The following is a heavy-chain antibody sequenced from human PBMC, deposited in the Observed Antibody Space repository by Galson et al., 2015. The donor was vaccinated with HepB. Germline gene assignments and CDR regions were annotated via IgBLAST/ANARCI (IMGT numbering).Heavy chain of an antibody. D-gene: IGHD6-13*01. J-gene: IGHJ6*02. CDR3: ARGSSSWSYGMDV. CDR1: GYTFATYD. Sequence: SVKVSCKASGYTFATYDITWVRQAPGQGLEWMGWISTNNGNTNYAQKLQGRVTVTTDTSTSTAYMELRSLRSDDTAVYYCARGSSSWSYGMDVWGQGTTVTVSS. CDR2: ISTNNGNT. V-gene: IGHV1-18*04.